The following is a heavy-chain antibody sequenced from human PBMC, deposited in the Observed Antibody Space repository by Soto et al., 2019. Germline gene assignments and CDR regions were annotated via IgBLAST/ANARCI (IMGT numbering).Heavy chain of an antibody. CDR3: ARVKTVDYYGMGV. Sequence: PSETLSLTCNVSGGSMSSYFWSWIRQPAGKGLEWIGRIHSSGTTNYNPSLKSRVTMSIDTSKNQFSLKLTSVTAADTAVYFCARVKTVDYYGMGVWGQGTTVTSP. CDR1: GGSMSSYF. V-gene: IGHV4-4*07. CDR2: IHSSGTT. J-gene: IGHJ6*02.